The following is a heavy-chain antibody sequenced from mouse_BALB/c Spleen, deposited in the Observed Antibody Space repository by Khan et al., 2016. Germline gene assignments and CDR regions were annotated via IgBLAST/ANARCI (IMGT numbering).Heavy chain of an antibody. J-gene: IGHJ3*01. Sequence: QIQLVQSGPELKKPGETVKISCKASGDIFTNYGMNWVKQAPGKDLKWMGWINTYSGEPTYADDFKGRFALSLETSASTAYLQINNLKNEDMATXFCARWEFAYWGQGTLVTVSA. CDR2: INTYSGEP. CDR3: ARWEFAY. V-gene: IGHV9-1*02. D-gene: IGHD4-1*01. CDR1: GDIFTNYG.